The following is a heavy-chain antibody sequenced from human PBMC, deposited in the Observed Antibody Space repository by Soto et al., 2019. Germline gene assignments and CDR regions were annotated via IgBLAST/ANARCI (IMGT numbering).Heavy chain of an antibody. Sequence: QVQLVQSGAEVKKPGASVNVSCKASGNTFTRFYIHWVRQAPGQGLERLGIINPRSGDTTYAEKFQGRITVTRDTSTSKVYMELTSLRYEDTAIYYCARVALSGGGWLDPWGQGTLVTVSS. CDR2: INPRSGDT. D-gene: IGHD1-26*01. CDR1: GNTFTRFY. J-gene: IGHJ5*02. CDR3: ARVALSGGGWLDP. V-gene: IGHV1-46*01.